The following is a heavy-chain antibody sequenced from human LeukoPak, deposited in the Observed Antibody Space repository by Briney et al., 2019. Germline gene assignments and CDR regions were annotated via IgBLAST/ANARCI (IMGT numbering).Heavy chain of an antibody. CDR3: ARLRGYSYRSFDY. D-gene: IGHD5-18*01. J-gene: IGHJ4*02. Sequence: GGSLRLSCAASGFSFSTYWMSWVRQAPGKGLEWVANIKQDGSEKYYVDSVKGRFTISRDNAKNSLYLQMNSLRAEDTAVYYCARLRGYSYRSFDYWGQGTLVTVSS. CDR2: IKQDGSEK. V-gene: IGHV3-7*01. CDR1: GFSFSTYW.